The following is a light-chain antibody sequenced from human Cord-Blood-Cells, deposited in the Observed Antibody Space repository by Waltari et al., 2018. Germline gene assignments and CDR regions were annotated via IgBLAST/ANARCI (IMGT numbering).Light chain of an antibody. CDR2: YKSDSDK. Sequence: QAVLTQPSSPPASPGASASLTCTLRSGINVGTYRIYWYQQNPGSPPQYPLRYKSDSDKQQGSGVPSRFSGSKDASANAGILLSSGLQSEDEADYYCMIWHSSAWVFGGGTKLTVL. V-gene: IGLV5-45*02. CDR3: MIWHSSAWV. J-gene: IGLJ3*02. CDR1: SGINVGTYR.